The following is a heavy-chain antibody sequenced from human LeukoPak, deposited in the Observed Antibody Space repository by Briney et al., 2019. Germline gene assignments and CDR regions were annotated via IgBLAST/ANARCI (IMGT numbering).Heavy chain of an antibody. D-gene: IGHD1-26*01. CDR1: GFTFSSYA. V-gene: IGHV3-30-3*01. Sequence: GALRLSCAASGFTFSSYAMHWVRQAPGKGLEWVAVISYDGSNKYYADSVKGRLTISRDNSKNTLYLQMNSLRAEDTAVYYCASRAAVGATTDYWGQGTLVTVSS. CDR2: ISYDGSNK. J-gene: IGHJ4*02. CDR3: ASRAAVGATTDY.